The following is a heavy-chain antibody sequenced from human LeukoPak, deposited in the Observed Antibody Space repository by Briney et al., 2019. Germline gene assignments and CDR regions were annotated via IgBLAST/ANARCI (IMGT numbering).Heavy chain of an antibody. D-gene: IGHD3-10*01. V-gene: IGHV4-34*01. CDR2: INHSGGT. CDR1: GGSFSGYY. CDR3: ARENYYGSGSYYKRVEFDY. Sequence: SETLSLTCAVYGGSFSGYYWSWIRQPPGKGLEWIGEINHSGGTNYNPSLKSRVTISVDTSKNQFSLKLSSVTAADTAVYFCARENYYGSGSYYKRVEFDYWGQGTLSPSPQ. J-gene: IGHJ4*02.